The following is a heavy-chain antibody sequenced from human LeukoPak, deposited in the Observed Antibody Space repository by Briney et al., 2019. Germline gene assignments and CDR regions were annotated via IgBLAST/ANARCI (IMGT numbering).Heavy chain of an antibody. V-gene: IGHV4-59*02. Sequence: SETLTLTCTVSGASVRSDHWNWIRQPPGKGLEFIGHVHYSGTTNYNPSLRSRVIISIDTSKKHFFLKLKSVTAADTAVYYCATGYGDFRVEGRYFYSWGQGTLVTVSS. J-gene: IGHJ4*02. D-gene: IGHD4-17*01. CDR2: VHYSGTT. CDR3: ATGYGDFRVEGRYFYS. CDR1: GASVRSDH.